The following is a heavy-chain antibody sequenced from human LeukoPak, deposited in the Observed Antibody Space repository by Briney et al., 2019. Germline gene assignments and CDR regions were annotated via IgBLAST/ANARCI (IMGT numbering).Heavy chain of an antibody. CDR1: GFTFSSYT. J-gene: IGHJ4*02. V-gene: IGHV3-21*01. Sequence: GGSLRLSCSASGFTFSSYTMNWVRQAPGKGLEWVSSIDPSSTYIYYADSVKGRFTISRDNAKNSLYLQMNSLRAEDTAVYYCARGYHSLGPAAPIDGVDYWGQGTLVTVSS. CDR3: ARGYHSLGPAAPIDGVDY. CDR2: IDPSSTYI. D-gene: IGHD2-2*01.